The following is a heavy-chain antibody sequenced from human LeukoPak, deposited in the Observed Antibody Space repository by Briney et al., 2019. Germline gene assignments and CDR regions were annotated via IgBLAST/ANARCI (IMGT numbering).Heavy chain of an antibody. V-gene: IGHV3-30-3*01. Sequence: GGSLRLSCAASGISFSSYAMHWVRQAPGKGLEWVAVISYDGSNKYYADSVKGRFTISRDNSKNTLYLQMSSLRAEDTAVYYCARKVLRGNWFDPWGQGTLVTVSS. CDR3: ARKVLRGNWFDP. J-gene: IGHJ5*02. CDR2: ISYDGSNK. CDR1: GISFSSYA. D-gene: IGHD3-10*01.